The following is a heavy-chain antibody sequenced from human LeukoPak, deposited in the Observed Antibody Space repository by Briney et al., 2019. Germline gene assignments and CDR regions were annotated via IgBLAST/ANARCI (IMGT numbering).Heavy chain of an antibody. CDR3: AKGARDYYYYSYMDV. CDR1: GFTFDDYT. Sequence: GGSLRLSCAASGFTFDDYTMHWVRQAPGKGLEWVSGISWKSGSVGYADSVKGRFTISRDNAKNSLYLQISSLRPEDTALYYCAKGARDYYYYSYMDVWGKGTTVTVSS. J-gene: IGHJ6*03. CDR2: ISWKSGSV. V-gene: IGHV3-9*01. D-gene: IGHD6-6*01.